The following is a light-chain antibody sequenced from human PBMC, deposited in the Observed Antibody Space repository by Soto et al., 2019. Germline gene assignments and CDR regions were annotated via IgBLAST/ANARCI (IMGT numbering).Light chain of an antibody. CDR1: QSVLYSSNNKDY. J-gene: IGKJ1*01. CDR3: QQYYSTPWP. CDR2: WAS. V-gene: IGKV4-1*01. Sequence: IVMTQSPDSLTVSFGALSTSNFMSSQSVLYSSNNKDYLAWYRQNPGQPPKLLIYWASTREPAVPGRFSGSGSGTDFTLPISSLQAEDAGVYYWQQYYSTPWPFGQGAKVNIK.